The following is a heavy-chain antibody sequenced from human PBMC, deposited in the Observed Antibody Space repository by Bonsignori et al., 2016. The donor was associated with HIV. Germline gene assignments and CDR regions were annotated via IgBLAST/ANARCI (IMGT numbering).Heavy chain of an antibody. D-gene: IGHD3-10*01. Sequence: WIRQPPGKGLEWVSSISSSGSTIYYADSVKGQFTISRDNAKNSLYLQMNSLRAEDTAVYYYARARGSGTYYFDYWGQGTLVTVSS. V-gene: IGHV3-48*03. J-gene: IGHJ4*02. CDR2: ISSSGSTI. CDR3: ARARGSGTYYFDY.